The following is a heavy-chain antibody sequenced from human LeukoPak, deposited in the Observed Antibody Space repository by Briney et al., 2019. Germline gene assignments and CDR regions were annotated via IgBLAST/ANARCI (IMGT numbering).Heavy chain of an antibody. J-gene: IGHJ4*02. V-gene: IGHV3-23*01. CDR3: AKWGKTYYYDSSGYYFDY. D-gene: IGHD3-22*01. CDR2: ISGSGGST. CDR1: GFTFSSYG. Sequence: GGSLRLSCAASGFTFSSYGMSWVRQAPGKGLEWVSAISGSGGSTYYADSVKGRFTISRDNSKNTLYLQMNSLRAEDTAVYYCAKWGKTYYYDSSGYYFDYWGQGTLVTVSS.